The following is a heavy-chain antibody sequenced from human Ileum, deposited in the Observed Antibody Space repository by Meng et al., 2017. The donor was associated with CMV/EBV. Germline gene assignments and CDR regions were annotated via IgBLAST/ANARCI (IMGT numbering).Heavy chain of an antibody. J-gene: IGHJ4*02. CDR2: INPNNGDT. V-gene: IGHV1-2*02. CDR3: ARGANYASYRVDY. CDR1: GYTFTSYY. Sequence: HVQLLQSGAEVKTPGASGKVSCKASGYTFTSYYIHWVRQAPGQGLEWMGWINPNNGDTNYAQKFQGGVTMTRDTSINTAYMEVTSADTAVYYCARGANYASYRVDYWGQGTLVTVSS. D-gene: IGHD1-7*01.